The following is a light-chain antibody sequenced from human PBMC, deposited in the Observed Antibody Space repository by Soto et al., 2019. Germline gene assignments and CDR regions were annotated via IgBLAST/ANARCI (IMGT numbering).Light chain of an antibody. V-gene: IGKV3-15*01. J-gene: IGKJ1*01. CDR2: RAS. CDR1: QTIYSN. Sequence: EIVLTQSLDTLSLSPGARATLSCRAGQTIYSNVAWYQQRPGQAPRLLIYRASTRATGVPSRFSGSGSGTEFTLTISGLQSEEFALYYCQQYQNLWTFGQGTKVDIK. CDR3: QQYQNLWT.